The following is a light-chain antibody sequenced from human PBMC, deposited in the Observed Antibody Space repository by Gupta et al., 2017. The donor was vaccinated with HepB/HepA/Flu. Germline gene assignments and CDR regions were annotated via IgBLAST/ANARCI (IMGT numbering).Light chain of an antibody. CDR2: HVN. V-gene: IGLV2-14*01. CDR1: SSDVGGYNF. Sequence: QSARTQSAPVPVSPGQSITIPCTGTSSDVGGYNFVSWYQQHPGKAPKLILYHVNNRPSGVSNRFSGSKSGNTASLTISGLQAEDEADYYCSSYTSSSTLLFGGGTKLTVL. CDR3: SSYTSSSTLL. J-gene: IGLJ2*01.